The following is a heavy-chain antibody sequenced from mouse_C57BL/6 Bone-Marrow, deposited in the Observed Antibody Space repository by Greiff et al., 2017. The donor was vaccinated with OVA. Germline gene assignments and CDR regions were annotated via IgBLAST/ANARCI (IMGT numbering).Heavy chain of an antibody. D-gene: IGHD1-1*01. J-gene: IGHJ2*01. V-gene: IGHV1-64*01. CDR1: GYTFTSYW. Sequence: VQLQQPGAELVKPGASVKLSCKASGYTFTSYWMHWVKQRPGQGLEWIGMIHPNSGSTNYNEKFKSKATLTVDKSSSTAYMQLSSLTSEDSAVYYCARWDYGKGFDYWGQGTTLTVSS. CDR2: IHPNSGST. CDR3: ARWDYGKGFDY.